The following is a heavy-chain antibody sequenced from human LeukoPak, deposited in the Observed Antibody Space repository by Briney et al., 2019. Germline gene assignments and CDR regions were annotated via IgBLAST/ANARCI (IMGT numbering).Heavy chain of an antibody. Sequence: GGSLRLSCAASGFTFSSYWMHWVRQAPGKGLVWVSHINSDASRTDYADSVKGRFTISRDNAKNTLYLQMNSLRAEDTAVYYCTYYESARGHWGQGTLVTVSS. CDR1: GFTFSSYW. J-gene: IGHJ4*02. CDR2: INSDASRT. CDR3: TYYESARGH. D-gene: IGHD3-10*01. V-gene: IGHV3-74*01.